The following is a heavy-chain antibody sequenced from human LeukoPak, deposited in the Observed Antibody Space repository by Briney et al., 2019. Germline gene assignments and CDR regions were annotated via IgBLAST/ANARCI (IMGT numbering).Heavy chain of an antibody. CDR2: MNPNSGNT. Sequence: ASVKVSCKASGYTFTNYDINWVRQATGQGLEWMGWMNPNSGNTGYAQKFQGRVTMTRNTSISTAYMELSSLRSEDTAVYYCARWSSGWYSVPRDAFDIWGQGTMVTVSS. J-gene: IGHJ3*02. CDR3: ARWSSGWYSVPRDAFDI. CDR1: GYTFTNYD. V-gene: IGHV1-8*01. D-gene: IGHD6-19*01.